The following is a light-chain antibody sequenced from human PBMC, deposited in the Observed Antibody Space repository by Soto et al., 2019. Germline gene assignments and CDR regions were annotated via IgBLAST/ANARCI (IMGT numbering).Light chain of an antibody. CDR1: SSNIGAGYD. CDR3: QSYDSSLGGYV. J-gene: IGLJ1*01. Sequence: QSVLTQPPSVSGSPGQSVIISCTWISSNIGAGYDVHWYQQLPGTAPKLLIYDNSNRPSGVPDRFSGSESGPSASLAITGLQAEDEADYYCQSYDSSLGGYVFGTGTKVTV. CDR2: DNS. V-gene: IGLV1-40*01.